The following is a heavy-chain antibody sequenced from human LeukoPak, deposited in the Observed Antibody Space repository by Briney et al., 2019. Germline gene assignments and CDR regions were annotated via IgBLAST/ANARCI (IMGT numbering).Heavy chain of an antibody. D-gene: IGHD6-13*01. CDR2: IYYSEST. Sequence: SETLSLTCTVSGGSISSSSYYWGWIRQPPGKGLEWIGNIYYSESTYYNPSLKSRVTISVDTSKNQFSLKLSSVTAADTAVYYCARGRAIAAAGTSYFDYWGQGTLVTVSP. CDR3: ARGRAIAAAGTSYFDY. CDR1: GGSISSSSYY. V-gene: IGHV4-39*07. J-gene: IGHJ4*02.